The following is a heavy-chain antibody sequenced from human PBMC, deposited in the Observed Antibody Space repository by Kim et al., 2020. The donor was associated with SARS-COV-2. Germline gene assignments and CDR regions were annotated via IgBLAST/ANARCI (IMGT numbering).Heavy chain of an antibody. CDR2: IIPILGIA. D-gene: IGHD2-2*01. Sequence: SVKVSCKASGGTFSSYAISWVRQAPGQGLEWMGRIIPILGIANYAQKFQGRVTITADKSTSTAYMELSSLRSEDTAVYYCARGAVVVVPTPPDYWGQGTLVTVSS. CDR3: ARGAVVVVPTPPDY. J-gene: IGHJ4*02. CDR1: GGTFSSYA. V-gene: IGHV1-69*04.